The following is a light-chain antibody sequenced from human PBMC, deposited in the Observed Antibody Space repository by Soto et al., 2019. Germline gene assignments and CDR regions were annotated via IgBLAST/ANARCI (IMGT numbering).Light chain of an antibody. Sequence: DIQMTQSPSTLSASVGDRVTITCRASQSISGWLAWYQQKPGKAPNLLIYDASSLESWVPSRFSGSGSGTEFTLTISSLQPDDFATYYCQQYNTYRTFGQGTKVDSK. CDR3: QQYNTYRT. V-gene: IGKV1-5*01. J-gene: IGKJ1*01. CDR2: DAS. CDR1: QSISGW.